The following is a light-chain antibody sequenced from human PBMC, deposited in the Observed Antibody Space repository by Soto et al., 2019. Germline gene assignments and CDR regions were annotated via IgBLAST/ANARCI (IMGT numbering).Light chain of an antibody. V-gene: IGKV3-20*01. Sequence: LMPYEAKMAVSAGEVVLVGRRASQRFSSNLAWYQHKPGQAPRLLIYGASNRATGIADRFSGSGSAAYLTLLIRRLEPEYFVVYYCQQYGRSPTFGRGTKVDIK. CDR3: QQYGRSPT. CDR2: GAS. J-gene: IGKJ1*01. CDR1: QRFSSN.